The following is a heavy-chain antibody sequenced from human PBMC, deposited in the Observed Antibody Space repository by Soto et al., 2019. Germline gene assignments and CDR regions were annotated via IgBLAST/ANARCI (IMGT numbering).Heavy chain of an antibody. CDR3: ARDLYASNN. CDR2: IIPVFGTT. J-gene: IGHJ4*02. D-gene: IGHD2-2*01. CDR1: GGTFSNYA. V-gene: IGHV1-69*06. Sequence: SVKVSCKASGGTFSNYAFSWVRQAPGQGLEWMGGIIPVFGTTDYAQKFQGRVTITADKSTSTAYMELSSLRSEDTAVYYCARDLYASNNWGQGTLVTVSS.